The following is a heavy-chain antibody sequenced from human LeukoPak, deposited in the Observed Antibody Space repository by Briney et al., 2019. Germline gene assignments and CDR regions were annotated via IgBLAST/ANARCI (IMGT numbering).Heavy chain of an antibody. Sequence: GASVKVSCKASGYTFSSYGISWVRQAPGQGLEWMGWISAYNGNTNYAQKFQGRVTMTTDTSTSTTYMEVRSLRSDDTAVYYCARHGHDFWSGQNWFDPWGQGILVTVSS. V-gene: IGHV1-18*01. CDR3: ARHGHDFWSGQNWFDP. CDR1: GYTFSSYG. CDR2: ISAYNGNT. D-gene: IGHD3-3*01. J-gene: IGHJ5*02.